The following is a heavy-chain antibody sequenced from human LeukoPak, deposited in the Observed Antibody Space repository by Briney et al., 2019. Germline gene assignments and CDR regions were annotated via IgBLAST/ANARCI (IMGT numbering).Heavy chain of an antibody. J-gene: IGHJ3*02. CDR3: ARDFRGSVDAFDI. V-gene: IGHV4-59*02. Sequence: PSETLSLTSTVSGGSVSDYYWDWMRQPLGKGLEWIGYIYYSGRTNYNPSLKSRVSISVDTSKNQFSLKLSSVTAADTAVYYCARDFRGSVDAFDIWGQGTMVAVSS. CDR2: IYYSGRT. CDR1: GGSVSDYY.